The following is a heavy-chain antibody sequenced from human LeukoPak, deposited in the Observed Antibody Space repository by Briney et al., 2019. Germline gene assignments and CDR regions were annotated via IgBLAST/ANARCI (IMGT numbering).Heavy chain of an antibody. CDR1: RFSFDAYV. V-gene: IGHV3-9*01. Sequence: GGSLRLSCAASRFSFDAYVMHWVRQAPGKGLEWVSSISWNSDDIGYAGSVKGRFTISRDNAKNSLYLQMNSLRAEDTAVYYCARAAAKTYYYYGMDVWGQGTTVTVSS. D-gene: IGHD2-15*01. CDR2: ISWNSDDI. J-gene: IGHJ6*02. CDR3: ARAAAKTYYYYGMDV.